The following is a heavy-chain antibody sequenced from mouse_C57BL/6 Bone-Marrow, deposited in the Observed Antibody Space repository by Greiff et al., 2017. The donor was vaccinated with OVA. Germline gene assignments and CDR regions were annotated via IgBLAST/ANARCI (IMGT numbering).Heavy chain of an antibody. CDR2: IDPSDSYT. CDR1: GYTFTSYW. V-gene: IGHV1-50*01. J-gene: IGHJ1*03. Sequence: VQLQQSGAELVKPGASVKLSCKASGYTFTSYWMQWVKQRPGQGLEWIGEIDPSDSYTNYNQKFKGKATLTVDTSSSTAYMQLSSLTAEDSAVYYCARTGVDWYFDVWGTGTTVTVSS. CDR3: ARTGVDWYFDV. D-gene: IGHD1-3*01.